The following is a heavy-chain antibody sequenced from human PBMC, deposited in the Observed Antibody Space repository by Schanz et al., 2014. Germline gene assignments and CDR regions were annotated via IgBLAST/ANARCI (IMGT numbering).Heavy chain of an antibody. CDR2: ISGYNGDT. D-gene: IGHD3-9*01. CDR1: GYSFTDYA. V-gene: IGHV1-18*01. Sequence: QVQLVQSGVEVKRPGASVRVSCKASGYSFTDYAIHWVRQAPGQGLEWMGWISGYNGDTNYAPKFQDRVTMTTDTSTTTVYMELRGLRSDDTAVYYCARETTIITGGAFDAWGQGTMVTVSS. CDR3: ARETTIITGGAFDA. J-gene: IGHJ3*01.